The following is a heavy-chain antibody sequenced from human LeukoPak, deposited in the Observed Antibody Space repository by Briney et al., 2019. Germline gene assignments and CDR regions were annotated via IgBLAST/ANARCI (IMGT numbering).Heavy chain of an antibody. CDR2: INPNSGVT. V-gene: IGHV1-2*02. CDR3: ARERYSSSHFGY. Sequence: ASVNVSCKASGYTFTDYYMHWVRQAPGQGLEWIGWINPNSGVTNYPQKFQGRVTMTRATSIRTAYMELSRLRSDDTAVYYCARERYSSSHFGYWGQGTLVTVSS. CDR1: GYTFTDYY. J-gene: IGHJ4*02. D-gene: IGHD6-13*01.